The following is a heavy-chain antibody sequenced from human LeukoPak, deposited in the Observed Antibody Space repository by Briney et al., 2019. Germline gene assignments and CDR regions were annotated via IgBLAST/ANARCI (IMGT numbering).Heavy chain of an antibody. V-gene: IGHV3-7*03. CDR2: IKQDGSEK. J-gene: IGHJ4*02. CDR1: GFTFSSYW. D-gene: IGHD6-19*01. Sequence: GGSLRLSCAASGFTFSSYWMSWVRQAPGKGLEWVANIKQDGSEKYYVDSVKGRFTISRDNAKNSLYLQMNSLRAEDTAVYYCAKGDGIAVASLDYWGQGTLVTVSS. CDR3: AKGDGIAVASLDY.